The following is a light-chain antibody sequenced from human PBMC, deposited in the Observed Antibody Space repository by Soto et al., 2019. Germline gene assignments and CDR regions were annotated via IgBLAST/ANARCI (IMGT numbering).Light chain of an antibody. Sequence: QSVLTQPSSVSGAPGQRVTISCTGSSSNIGAGYDVHWYQQVPGTAPKLLIYGKSNRPSGVPDRFSGSKSGTSASLAITGLQAEDEADYYCQSYDSRLSGYVFGTGTQLTVL. V-gene: IGLV1-40*01. CDR3: QSYDSRLSGYV. CDR1: SSNIGAGYD. CDR2: GKS. J-gene: IGLJ1*01.